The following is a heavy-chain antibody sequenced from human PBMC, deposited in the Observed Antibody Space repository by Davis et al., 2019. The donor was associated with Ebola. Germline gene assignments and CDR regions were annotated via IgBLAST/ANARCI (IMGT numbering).Heavy chain of an antibody. CDR2: INTDGSFT. CDR3: ASGISQGY. D-gene: IGHD1-14*01. CDR1: GFTFSSYW. V-gene: IGHV3-74*01. J-gene: IGHJ4*02. Sequence: PGGSLRLSCAASGFTFSSYWMHWVRQTPGKGLVWVSRINTDGSFTDYADSVKGRFTISRDNAKNTLYLQMNSLGAEDTALYYCASGISQGYWGQGTLVTVSS.